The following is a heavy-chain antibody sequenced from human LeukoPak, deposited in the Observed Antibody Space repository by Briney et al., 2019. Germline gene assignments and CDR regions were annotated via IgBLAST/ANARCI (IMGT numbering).Heavy chain of an antibody. D-gene: IGHD3-3*01. CDR3: ARSDTLPEHVLRFYDMDV. J-gene: IGHJ6*03. V-gene: IGHV1-69*05. CDR1: GYTFTSYD. CDR2: IIPIFATA. Sequence: GASVKVSCKASGYTFTSYDINWVRQATGQGLEWMGGIIPIFATANYAQKFQDRVTITTDESTSTAYMELSSLTSEDTAVYYCARSDTLPEHVLRFYDMDVWGKGTTVTVSS.